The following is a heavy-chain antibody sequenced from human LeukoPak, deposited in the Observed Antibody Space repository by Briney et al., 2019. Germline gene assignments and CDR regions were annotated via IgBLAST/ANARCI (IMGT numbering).Heavy chain of an antibody. V-gene: IGHV3-48*02. D-gene: IGHD2-15*01. J-gene: IGHJ4*02. Sequence: GGSLRLSCAASGFTFSSFTMNWARQVPGKGLEWISYISLDNSTMFYADSVKGRFTISRDNAKNSLYLQMNSLRDDDTAVYYCARVGNGRSWDYWGQGTLVSVSS. CDR1: GFTFSSFT. CDR3: ARVGNGRSWDY. CDR2: ISLDNSTM.